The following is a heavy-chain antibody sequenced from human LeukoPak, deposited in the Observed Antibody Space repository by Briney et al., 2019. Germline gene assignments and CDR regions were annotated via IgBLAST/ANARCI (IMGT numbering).Heavy chain of an antibody. CDR3: AKDSSVTYCGGDCYSGDFDY. CDR2: ISGSGGST. CDR1: GFTFSSYA. D-gene: IGHD2-21*02. Sequence: PGGSLRLSCAASGFTFSSYAMSWVRQAPGKGLEWVSAISGSGGSTYYADSVKGRFTISRDNSKNTLYLQMNSLRAEDTAVYYCAKDSSVTYCGGDCYSGDFDYWSQGTLVTVSS. J-gene: IGHJ4*02. V-gene: IGHV3-23*01.